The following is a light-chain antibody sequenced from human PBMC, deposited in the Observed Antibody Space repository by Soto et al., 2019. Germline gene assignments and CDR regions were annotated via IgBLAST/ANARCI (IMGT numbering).Light chain of an antibody. CDR1: QSVSSN. V-gene: IGKV3-15*01. Sequence: EIVMTQSPATLSVSPGERATLSCRASQSVSSNLAWYQQKPGQAPRLLIYGASTRASGIPARFSGSGSGTEVTLAISSLQSEDFAVYYCQQYNNWPPVTFGQGTKVEIK. CDR2: GAS. J-gene: IGKJ1*01. CDR3: QQYNNWPPVT.